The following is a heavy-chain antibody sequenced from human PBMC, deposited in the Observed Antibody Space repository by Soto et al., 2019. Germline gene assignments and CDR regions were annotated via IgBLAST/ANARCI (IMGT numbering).Heavy chain of an antibody. J-gene: IGHJ1*01. CDR2: INPNTGGT. CDR3: ARHCGYDYVCEN. D-gene: IGHD5-12*01. V-gene: IGHV1-2*02. Sequence: GASVNVSCKASGYTFAGYYIHWVRLAPGQGLEWMGWINPNTGGTNYAQKFQGRVTMTRDTSTSTAYMELSNLRSDDTAVYYCARHCGYDYVCENWGYGKMVSVSP. CDR1: GYTFAGYY.